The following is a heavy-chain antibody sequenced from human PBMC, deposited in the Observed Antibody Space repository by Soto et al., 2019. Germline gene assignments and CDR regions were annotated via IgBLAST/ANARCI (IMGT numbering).Heavy chain of an antibody. Sequence: QVQLVESGGGVVQPGRSLRLSCAASGFNFGSYGMHWVRQAPGKGLEWVAVIWYDGSNKYYADSVKGRFTISRDNSKNTLYVQMNSLRAEDTAVYYCAKARYSGSYFLFDYWGQGTLVTVSS. CDR2: IWYDGSNK. CDR3: AKARYSGSYFLFDY. J-gene: IGHJ4*02. CDR1: GFNFGSYG. V-gene: IGHV3-33*06. D-gene: IGHD1-26*01.